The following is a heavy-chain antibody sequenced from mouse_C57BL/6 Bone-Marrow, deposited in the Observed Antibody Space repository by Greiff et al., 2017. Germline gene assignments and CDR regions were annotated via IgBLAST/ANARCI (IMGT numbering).Heavy chain of an antibody. CDR1: GYTFTSYT. V-gene: IGHV1-4*01. CDR2: INPSSGYT. CDR3: ARRNYYGSSHWYFDV. J-gene: IGHJ1*03. D-gene: IGHD1-1*01. Sequence: QVQLQQSGAELARPGASVKMSCKASGYTFTSYTMHWVKQRPGQGLEWIGYINPSSGYTKYNQKFKDKATLTADKSSSTAYMQLSSLTSEDSAVYYGARRNYYGSSHWYFDVWGTGTTVTVSS.